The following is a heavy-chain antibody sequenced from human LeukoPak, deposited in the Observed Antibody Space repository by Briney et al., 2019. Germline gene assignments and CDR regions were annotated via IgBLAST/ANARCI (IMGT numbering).Heavy chain of an antibody. J-gene: IGHJ5*02. D-gene: IGHD1-26*01. CDR2: INPSGGST. V-gene: IGHV1-46*01. Sequence: ASVKVSCKASGYTFTSYYMHWVRQAPGQGLEWMGIINPSGGSTSYAQKFQGRVTMTRDMSTSTVYMELSSLRSEDTVVYYCARGPYSGSYAPPGFDPWGQGTLVTISS. CDR1: GYTFTSYY. CDR3: ARGPYSGSYAPPGFDP.